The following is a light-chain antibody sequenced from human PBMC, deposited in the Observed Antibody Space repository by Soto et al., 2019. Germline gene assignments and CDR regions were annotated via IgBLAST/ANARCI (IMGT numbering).Light chain of an antibody. Sequence: MTQSPLSLPVTPGEPASISFRSGQSLLHSNGYYYLNWYQQKPGKAPKLLIYAASSLQSGVPSRFSGSGSGTDFTLTINSLQPEDLATYYCQQLNSYPTTFGQGTRLEVK. V-gene: IGKV1-39*01. CDR1: QSLLHSNGYYY. J-gene: IGKJ5*01. CDR3: QQLNSYPTT. CDR2: AAS.